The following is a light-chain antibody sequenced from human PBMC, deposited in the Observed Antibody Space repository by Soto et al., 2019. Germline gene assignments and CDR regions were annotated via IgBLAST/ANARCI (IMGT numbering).Light chain of an antibody. J-gene: IGKJ2*01. Sequence: IVLTQSPGTLSLSPGERATLSCRASQSVSSSYLAWYQQKPGQAPRLLIYGASSRATGIPDRFSGSGSGTDFTLTISRLEPEDFAVYYCQQYGSSPPVYTFRQGTKLEIK. V-gene: IGKV3-20*01. CDR2: GAS. CDR1: QSVSSSY. CDR3: QQYGSSPPVYT.